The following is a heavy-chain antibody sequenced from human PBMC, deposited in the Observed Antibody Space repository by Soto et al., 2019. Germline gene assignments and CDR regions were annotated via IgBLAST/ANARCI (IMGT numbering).Heavy chain of an antibody. D-gene: IGHD1-1*01. CDR2: IWYDGSNK. CDR3: ARGTQLERLLLYYFDY. Sequence: GGSLRLSCAASGFTFSSYGMHWVRQAPGKGLEWVAVIWYDGSNKYYADSVKGRFTISRDNSKNTLYLQMNSLRAEDTAVYYCARGTQLERLLLYYFDYWGQGTLVTVSS. CDR1: GFTFSSYG. V-gene: IGHV3-33*01. J-gene: IGHJ4*02.